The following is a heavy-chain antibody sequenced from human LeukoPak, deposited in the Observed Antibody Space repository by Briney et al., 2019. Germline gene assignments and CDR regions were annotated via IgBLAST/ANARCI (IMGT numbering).Heavy chain of an antibody. Sequence: SETLSLTCTVSDGSISGYYWSWIRQPPGKALEWIGYIHYSGSTNYNPSLKSRVTISVDTSRNHFSLKLSSVTAADTAVYYCARLISGVGYFDYWGQGTLVTVSS. CDR1: DGSISGYY. CDR2: IHYSGST. D-gene: IGHD3-10*01. CDR3: ARLISGVGYFDY. V-gene: IGHV4-59*08. J-gene: IGHJ4*02.